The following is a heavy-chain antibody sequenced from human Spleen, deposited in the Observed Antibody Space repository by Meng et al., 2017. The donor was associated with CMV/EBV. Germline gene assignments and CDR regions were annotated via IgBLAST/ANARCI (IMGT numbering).Heavy chain of an antibody. D-gene: IGHD6-13*01. J-gene: IGHJ4*02. Sequence: ASGYTFTGYYMRLVRQAPGQGLEWMGWINPNSGGTNYAQKFQGRVTMTRDTSISTAYMELSRLRSDDTAVYYCARPPSIAAAGSDDYWGQGSLVTVSS. CDR1: GYTFTGYY. V-gene: IGHV1-2*02. CDR2: INPNSGGT. CDR3: ARPPSIAAAGSDDY.